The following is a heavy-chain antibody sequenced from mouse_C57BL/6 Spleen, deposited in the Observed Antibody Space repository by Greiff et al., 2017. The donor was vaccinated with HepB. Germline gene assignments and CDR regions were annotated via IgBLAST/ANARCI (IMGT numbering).Heavy chain of an antibody. V-gene: IGHV1-50*01. Sequence: VQLQQPGAELVKPGASVKLSCKASGYTFTSYWMQWVKQRPGQGLEWIGEIDPSDSYTNYNQKFKGKATLTVDTSSSTAYMQLSSLTSEDSAVYYCGSGNPFAYWGQGTLVTVSA. CDR3: GSGNPFAY. J-gene: IGHJ3*01. CDR1: GYTFTSYW. CDR2: IDPSDSYT. D-gene: IGHD2-1*01.